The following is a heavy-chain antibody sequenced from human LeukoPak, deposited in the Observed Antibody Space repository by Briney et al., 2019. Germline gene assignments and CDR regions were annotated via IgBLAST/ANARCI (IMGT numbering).Heavy chain of an antibody. CDR2: IYWNDDK. CDR3: ARGPTYYDFWSGYLPMSWFDP. Sequence: SGPTLVNPTQTLTLTCTFSGFSLSTSGVGVGWIRQPSGKALEWLALIYWNDDKRYSPSLKSRLIITKDTSKNQVVLTVTNMDPVDTATYYCARGPTYYDFWSGYLPMSWFDPWGQGTLVTVSS. J-gene: IGHJ5*02. V-gene: IGHV2-5*01. D-gene: IGHD3-3*01. CDR1: GFSLSTSGVG.